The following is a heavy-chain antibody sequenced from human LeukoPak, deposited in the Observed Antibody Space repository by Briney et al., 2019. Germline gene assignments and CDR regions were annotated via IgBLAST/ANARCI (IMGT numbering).Heavy chain of an antibody. D-gene: IGHD3-10*01. V-gene: IGHV4-39*07. J-gene: IGHJ4*02. CDR3: ARAGWRAGSLDY. CDR2: IYHSGST. Sequence: PSETLSLTCTVSGGSVSSRGYYWSWIRQPPGKGLEWIGEIYHSGSTNYNPSLKSRVTISVDKSKNQFSLKLSSVTAADTAVYYCARAGWRAGSLDYWGQGTLVTVSS. CDR1: GGSVSSRGYY.